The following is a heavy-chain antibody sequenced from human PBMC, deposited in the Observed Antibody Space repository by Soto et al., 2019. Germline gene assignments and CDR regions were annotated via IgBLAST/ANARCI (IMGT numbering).Heavy chain of an antibody. CDR3: AREASNVDC. V-gene: IGHV3-48*03. J-gene: IGHJ4*02. CDR2: ISSSGGGI. Sequence: QPGGSLRLSCAASGFTFSHYGMNWVRQAPGKGLEWVSYISSSGGGIHYADSAKGRFTISRDNAKNSLYLQMNSLRAEDTAVYFCAREASNVDCWGQGTLVTVSS. CDR1: GFTFSHYG.